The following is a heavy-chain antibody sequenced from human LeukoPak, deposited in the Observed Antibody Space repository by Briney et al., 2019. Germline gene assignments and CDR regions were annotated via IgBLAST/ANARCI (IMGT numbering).Heavy chain of an antibody. CDR3: ARPPLRFLARSSMGASYFDF. Sequence: PGGSLRLSCAASGFTVSSNYMSWVRQAPGKGLEWVSVIYSGGSTYYADSVKGRFTISRDNSKNTLYLQMNNRRAEDTAVYYCARPPLRFLARSSMGASYFDFWGRGTLVTVSS. J-gene: IGHJ4*02. D-gene: IGHD3-3*01. V-gene: IGHV3-66*04. CDR2: IYSGGST. CDR1: GFTVSSNY.